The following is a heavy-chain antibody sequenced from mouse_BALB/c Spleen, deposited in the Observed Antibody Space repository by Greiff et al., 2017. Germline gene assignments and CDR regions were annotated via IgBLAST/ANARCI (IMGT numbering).Heavy chain of an antibody. J-gene: IGHJ3*01. Sequence: QVQLKESGPGLVAPSQSLSITCTVSGFSLTSYGVHWVRQPPGKGLEWLGVIWAGGSTNYNSALMSRLSISKDNSKSQVFLKMDSLQTDDTAMYYCARDYGYDERFAYWGQGTLVTVSA. CDR2: IWAGGST. V-gene: IGHV2-9*02. D-gene: IGHD2-2*01. CDR3: ARDYGYDERFAY. CDR1: GFSLTSYG.